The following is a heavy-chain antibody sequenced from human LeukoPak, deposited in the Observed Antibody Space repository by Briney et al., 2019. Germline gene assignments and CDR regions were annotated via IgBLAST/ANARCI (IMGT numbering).Heavy chain of an antibody. CDR3: AVRSAFYCSGGSCYSGSPYYYYYMDV. J-gene: IGHJ6*03. V-gene: IGHV1-69*01. D-gene: IGHD2-15*01. CDR1: GGTFSSYA. CDR2: IIPIFGTA. Sequence: SVKVSCKASGGTFSSYAISWVRQAPGQGLEWMGGIIPIFGTANYAQKFQGRVTITADESTSTAYMELSSLRSEDTAVYYCAVRSAFYCSGGSCYSGSPYYYYYMDVWGKGTTVTVSS.